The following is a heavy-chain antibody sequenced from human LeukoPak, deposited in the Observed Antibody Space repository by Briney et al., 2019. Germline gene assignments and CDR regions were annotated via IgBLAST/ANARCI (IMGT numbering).Heavy chain of an antibody. CDR3: ARVDSATKLAFDI. D-gene: IGHD3-10*01. CDR2: IYSGGST. J-gene: IGHJ3*02. V-gene: IGHV3-53*01. Sequence: PGGSLRLSCAASGFTVSSNYMSWVRQAPGKGLEWVSVIYSGGSTYYADSVKGRFTTSRDNSKNTLYLQMNSLRAEDTAVYYCARVDSATKLAFDIWGQGTMVTVSS. CDR1: GFTVSSNY.